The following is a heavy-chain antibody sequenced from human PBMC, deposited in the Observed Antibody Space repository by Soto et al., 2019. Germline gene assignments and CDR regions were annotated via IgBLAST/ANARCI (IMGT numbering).Heavy chain of an antibody. J-gene: IGHJ6*02. Sequence: PGGSLRLSCAASGFTFSSYGMQWVRQAPGKGLEWVAVISYDGSNKYYADSVKGRFTISRDNSKNTLYLQMNSLRAEDTAVYYCAKDRRTTVSYYYYGMDVWGQGTTVTVSS. D-gene: IGHD4-4*01. CDR3: AKDRRTTVSYYYYGMDV. V-gene: IGHV3-30*18. CDR2: ISYDGSNK. CDR1: GFTFSSYG.